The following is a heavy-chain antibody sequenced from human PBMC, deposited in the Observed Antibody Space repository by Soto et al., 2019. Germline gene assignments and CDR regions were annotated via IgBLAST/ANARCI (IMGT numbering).Heavy chain of an antibody. D-gene: IGHD1-26*01. J-gene: IGHJ4*02. CDR3: ASWHNSLWELLAPTPPFDY. CDR1: GVTFSSYA. V-gene: IGHV1-69*13. Sequence: GASVKVSCKESGVTFSSYAISWVRQAPEQGLEWMGGIIPIFGTANYAQKFQGRVTITADESTSTAYMELSSLRSEDTAVYYCASWHNSLWELLAPTPPFDYWGQGTLVTVSS. CDR2: IIPIFGTA.